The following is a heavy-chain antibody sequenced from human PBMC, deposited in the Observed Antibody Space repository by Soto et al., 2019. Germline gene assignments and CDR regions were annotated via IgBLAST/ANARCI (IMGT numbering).Heavy chain of an antibody. D-gene: IGHD1-26*01. CDR2: FDPEDGET. CDR3: ATDRRIVGATTWGWGWFDP. CDR1: GYTLTELS. J-gene: IGHJ5*02. V-gene: IGHV1-24*01. Sequence: QVQPVQSGAEVKKPGASVKVSCKVSGYTLTELSMHWVRQAPGKGLEWMGGFDPEDGETIYAQKFQGRVTMTEDTSTDTAYMELSSLRSEDTAVYYCATDRRIVGATTWGWGWFDPWGQGTLVTVSS.